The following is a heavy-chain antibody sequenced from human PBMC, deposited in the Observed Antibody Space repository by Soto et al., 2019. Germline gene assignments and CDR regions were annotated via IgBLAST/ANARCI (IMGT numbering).Heavy chain of an antibody. D-gene: IGHD2-2*01. Sequence: PGGSLRLSCATSGFTFSSYSMNWVRQAPGKDLEWISSISTGSDYIYYADSVEGRFTISRDNAKSSLYLQMNSLRVEDTAVYYCARDSRIVARPAMGSVGFDPWGQGTLVTSPQ. CDR2: ISTGSDYI. V-gene: IGHV3-21*01. CDR1: GFTFSSYS. J-gene: IGHJ5*02. CDR3: ARDSRIVARPAMGSVGFDP.